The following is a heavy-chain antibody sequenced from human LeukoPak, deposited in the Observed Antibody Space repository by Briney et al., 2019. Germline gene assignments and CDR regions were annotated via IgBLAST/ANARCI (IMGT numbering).Heavy chain of an antibody. CDR3: ASRSGYDWGPGYFDY. CDR1: GYTFTSHD. D-gene: IGHD5-12*01. Sequence: GASVKVSCMASGYTFTSHDINWVRQATGQGLEWMGWMNPNSGNTGYAQKFQDRVTITWNTSISTAYMELSSLRAEDTAVYYCASRSGYDWGPGYFDYWGQGTLVTVSS. J-gene: IGHJ4*02. CDR2: MNPNSGNT. V-gene: IGHV1-8*03.